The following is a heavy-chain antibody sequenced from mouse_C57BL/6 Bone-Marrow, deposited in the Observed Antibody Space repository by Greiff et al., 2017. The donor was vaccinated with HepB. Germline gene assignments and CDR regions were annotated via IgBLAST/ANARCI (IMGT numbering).Heavy chain of an antibody. J-gene: IGHJ4*01. V-gene: IGHV1-63*01. D-gene: IGHD2-4*01. CDR3: ARGCTMITALYNYAMDY. CDR1: GYTFTNYW. CDR2: IYPGGGYT. Sequence: VQLQQSGAELVRPGTSVKMSCKASGYTFTNYWIGWAKQRPGHGLEWIGDIYPGGGYTNYNEKFKGKATLTADKSSSTAYMQVSSLTSEDSAIYYCARGCTMITALYNYAMDYWGQGTSVTVSS.